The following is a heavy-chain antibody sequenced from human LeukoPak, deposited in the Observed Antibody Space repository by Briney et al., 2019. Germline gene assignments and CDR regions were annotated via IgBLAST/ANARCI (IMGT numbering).Heavy chain of an antibody. V-gene: IGHV3-23*01. CDR1: GFTFSSYA. CDR2: ISGSGGST. CDR3: AKLYDSSGYYLPLDY. Sequence: TGGSLGLSCAASGFTFSSYAMSWVRQAPGKGLEWVSAISGSGGSTYYADSVKGRFTISRDNSKNTLYLQMNSLRAEDTAVYYCAKLYDSSGYYLPLDYWGQGTLVTVSS. D-gene: IGHD3-22*01. J-gene: IGHJ4*02.